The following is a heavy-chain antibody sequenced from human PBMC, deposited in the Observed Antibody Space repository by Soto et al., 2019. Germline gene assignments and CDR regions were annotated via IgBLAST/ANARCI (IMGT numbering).Heavy chain of an antibody. CDR3: ARGDFWIGYRYWYFDL. V-gene: IGHV1-8*01. CDR1: GYTFTSYD. Sequence: QVQLVQSGAEVKKPGASVKVSCKASGYTFTSYDITWVRQATGQGLEWMGWMNPNSGNTGYAQKFQGRVTMTRNTSISTAYMELSSLRSEDTAVYYCARGDFWIGYRYWYFDLWGRGTLVTVAS. CDR2: MNPNSGNT. D-gene: IGHD3-3*01. J-gene: IGHJ2*01.